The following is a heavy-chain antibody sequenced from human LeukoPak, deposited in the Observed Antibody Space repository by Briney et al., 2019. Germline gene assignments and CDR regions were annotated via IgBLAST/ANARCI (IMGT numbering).Heavy chain of an antibody. CDR2: ISWDGGST. CDR3: AKDTIAVAGTGSGGIDY. D-gene: IGHD6-19*01. CDR1: GFTFDDYA. J-gene: IGHJ4*02. V-gene: IGHV3-43D*04. Sequence: QTGGFLRLSCAASGFTFDDYAMHWVRQAPGKGLEWVSLISWDGGSTYYADSVEGRFTISRDNSKNSLYLQMNSLRAEDTALYYCAKDTIAVAGTGSGGIDYWGQGTLVTVSS.